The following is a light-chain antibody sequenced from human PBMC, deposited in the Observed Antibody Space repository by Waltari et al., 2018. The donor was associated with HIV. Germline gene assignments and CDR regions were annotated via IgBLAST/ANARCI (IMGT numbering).Light chain of an antibody. CDR1: QSVRSH. Sequence: EIVMTQSPATLSVSPGERATLPFRASQSVRSHLAWYQQKPGQAPRLLTYGTSTRATGIPARFSGSASGTEFTLTISSLQSEDFAVYYCQQYNTWLTFGGGTKVEIK. CDR2: GTS. V-gene: IGKV3-15*01. J-gene: IGKJ4*01. CDR3: QQYNTWLT.